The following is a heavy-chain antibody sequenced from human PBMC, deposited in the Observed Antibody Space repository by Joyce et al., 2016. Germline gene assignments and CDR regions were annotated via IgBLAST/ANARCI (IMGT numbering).Heavy chain of an antibody. V-gene: IGHV4-39*07. D-gene: IGHD3-10*01. J-gene: IGHJ4*02. CDR2: IYYSGST. Sequence: QLQLQESGPGQVKPSETPSLTCTVSGGSISSTSYYWGWIRQPPGKRLEWIGSIYYSGSTYYTPSLKSRVSISVDTSNNQFSLRLSSVTAADTAMYYCARLYGSGSYCLDYWGQGSLVTVSS. CDR3: ARLYGSGSYCLDY. CDR1: GGSISSTSYY.